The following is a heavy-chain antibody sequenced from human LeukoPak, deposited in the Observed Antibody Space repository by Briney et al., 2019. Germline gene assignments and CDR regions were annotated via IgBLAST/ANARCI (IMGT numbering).Heavy chain of an antibody. J-gene: IGHJ4*02. CDR1: GFTFTDYS. CDR3: ASPDRYTIF. CDR2: TRNKANSYTA. D-gene: IGHD3-9*01. V-gene: IGHV3-72*01. Sequence: PGGSLRLSCAASGFTFTDYSMDWVRQAPGKGLEWVGRTRNKANSYTAKYAASVKGRFTISRDDSKNSLYLQMNSLRAEDTAVYYCASPDRYTIFWGQGTLVTVSS.